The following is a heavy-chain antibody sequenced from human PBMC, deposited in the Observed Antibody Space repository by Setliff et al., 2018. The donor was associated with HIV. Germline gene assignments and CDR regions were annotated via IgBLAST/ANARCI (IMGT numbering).Heavy chain of an antibody. J-gene: IGHJ4*02. CDR1: GGSISSSNW. V-gene: IGHV4-4*02. D-gene: IGHD3-22*01. Sequence: SETLSLTCAVSGGSISSSNWWSWVRQPPGKGLEWIGEIYHSGSTNYNPSLKSRVFMSVDKSKNQFSLKLSSVTAADTAVYYCARSGDYYESSGYYRYWGQGALVTVSS. CDR3: ARSGDYYESSGYYRY. CDR2: IYHSGST.